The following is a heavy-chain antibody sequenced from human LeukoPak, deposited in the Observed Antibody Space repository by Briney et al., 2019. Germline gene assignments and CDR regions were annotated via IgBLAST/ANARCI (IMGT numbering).Heavy chain of an antibody. CDR2: IIPIFGTA. Sequence: SVKVSCKASGGTFSSYAFSWVRQAPGQGLEWMGRIIPIFGTANYAQKFQGRVTITTDESTSTAYMELSSLRSEDTAVYYCARTLYSGSYYPDYWGQGTLVTVSS. V-gene: IGHV1-69*05. CDR3: ARTLYSGSYYPDY. J-gene: IGHJ4*02. CDR1: GGTFSSYA. D-gene: IGHD1-26*01.